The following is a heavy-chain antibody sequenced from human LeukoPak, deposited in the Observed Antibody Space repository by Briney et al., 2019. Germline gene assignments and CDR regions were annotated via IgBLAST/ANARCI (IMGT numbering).Heavy chain of an antibody. CDR2: ISYDGSNK. CDR3: AKGYSGYDWSLVDY. CDR1: GFTFSSYG. Sequence: PGGSLRLSRAASGFTFSSYGMHWVRQAPGKGLEWVAVISYDGSNKYYADSVKGRFTISGDNSKNTLYLQMNSLRAEDTAVYYCAKGYSGYDWSLVDYWGQGTLVTVSS. J-gene: IGHJ4*02. D-gene: IGHD5-12*01. V-gene: IGHV3-30*18.